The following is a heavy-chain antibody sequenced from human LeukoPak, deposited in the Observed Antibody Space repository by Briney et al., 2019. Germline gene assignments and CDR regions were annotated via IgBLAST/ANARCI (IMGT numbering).Heavy chain of an antibody. V-gene: IGHV3-7*01. D-gene: IGHD6-13*01. J-gene: IGHJ6*02. Sequence: PGGSLRLSCAASGFTFSSYWMSWVRQAPGKGLEWVANIKQDGSEKYYVDSVRGRFTISRDNAKNSLFLQMNSLRAEDTAVYYCARDGAAAGNYYYGMGVWGQGTTVTVSS. CDR3: ARDGAAAGNYYYGMGV. CDR1: GFTFSSYW. CDR2: IKQDGSEK.